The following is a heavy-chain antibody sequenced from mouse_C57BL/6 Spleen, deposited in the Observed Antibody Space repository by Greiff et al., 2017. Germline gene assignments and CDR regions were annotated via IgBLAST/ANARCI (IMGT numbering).Heavy chain of an antibody. V-gene: IGHV14-4*01. CDR3: TTMMVTRGYYYAMDY. CDR2: IDPENGDT. D-gene: IGHD2-3*01. Sequence: EVMLVESGAELVRPGASVKLSCTASGFNIKDDYMHWVKQRPEQGLEWIGWIDPENGDTEYASKFQGKATITADTSSNTAYLQLSSLTSEDTAVYYCTTMMVTRGYYYAMDYWGQGTSVTVSS. J-gene: IGHJ4*01. CDR1: GFNIKDDY.